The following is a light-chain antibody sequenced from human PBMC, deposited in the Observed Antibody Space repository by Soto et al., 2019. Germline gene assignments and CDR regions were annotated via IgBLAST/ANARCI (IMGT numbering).Light chain of an antibody. J-gene: IGLJ3*02. CDR1: SSNIGNNY. CDR3: GTWDSSLSAVV. CDR2: DNN. Sequence: QSVLTQPPSVSAAPGQKVTISCSGRSSNIGNNYVSWYQQLPGTAPKLLIYDNNKRPSGIPDRFSGPKSGTSATLGITGLQTGDEADYYCGTWDSSLSAVVFGGGTQLTVL. V-gene: IGLV1-51*01.